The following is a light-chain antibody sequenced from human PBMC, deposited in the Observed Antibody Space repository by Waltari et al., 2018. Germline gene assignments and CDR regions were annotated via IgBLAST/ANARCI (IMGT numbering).Light chain of an antibody. V-gene: IGKV3-15*01. CDR2: GAS. Sequence: EIVMTQSPATLSVSPGEIATLSCRASQSVHSNLAWDQQNPGQPPRLLIYGASTRATGIPARFSGSGSGTEFALTISSMESGDFAVYSCQQYNSWPLTFGGGTKVEIK. CDR1: QSVHSN. J-gene: IGKJ4*01. CDR3: QQYNSWPLT.